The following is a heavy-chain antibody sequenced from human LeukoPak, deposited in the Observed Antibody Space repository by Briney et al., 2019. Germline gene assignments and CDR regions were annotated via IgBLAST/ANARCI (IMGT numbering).Heavy chain of an antibody. D-gene: IGHD3-3*01. Sequence: PGGSLRLSCAASGFTFSSYSMNWVRQAPGKGLEWGSYISSSSSTIYYADSVKGRFTISRDNAKNSLYLQMNSLRAEDTAVYYCARRYPTGFFGVVTVGDWFDPWGQGTLVTVSS. CDR1: GFTFSSYS. CDR2: ISSSSSTI. J-gene: IGHJ5*02. V-gene: IGHV3-48*04. CDR3: ARRYPTGFFGVVTVGDWFDP.